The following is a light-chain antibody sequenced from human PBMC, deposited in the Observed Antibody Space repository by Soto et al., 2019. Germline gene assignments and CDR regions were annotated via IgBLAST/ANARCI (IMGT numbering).Light chain of an antibody. J-gene: IGKJ2*01. Sequence: EIVMTQSPATLSVSPGERATLSCRASQSVDTNLAWYQQKPGQTPRLLIYGASTRATGIPARFSGSGSETAFTLTISSLQSEDFAVYYCQEYNRWPPYTFGQGTKLEIQ. CDR3: QEYNRWPPYT. CDR2: GAS. V-gene: IGKV3-15*01. CDR1: QSVDTN.